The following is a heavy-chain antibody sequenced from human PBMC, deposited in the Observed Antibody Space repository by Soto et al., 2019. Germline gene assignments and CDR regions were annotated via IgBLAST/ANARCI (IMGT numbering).Heavy chain of an antibody. D-gene: IGHD5-18*01. CDR3: ATESGSTYGYFDH. Sequence: PSETLSLTCTVSGGSVTSDEDYWTWIRQSPGKGLEWIGYISNSGSTGYNPSLKTRLSMSVDRSKNQFTLRLTSVTAADMAVYFCATESGSTYGYFDHWGQGTQVTVSS. J-gene: IGHJ4*02. CDR2: ISNSGST. CDR1: GGSVTSDEDY. V-gene: IGHV4-30-4*01.